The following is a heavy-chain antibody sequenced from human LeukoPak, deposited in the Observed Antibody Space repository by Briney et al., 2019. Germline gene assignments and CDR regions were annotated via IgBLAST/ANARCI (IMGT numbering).Heavy chain of an antibody. CDR3: TRDPEVPMDV. Sequence: PGGSLRLSCAASGFTFSSYYMSWVRQAPGKGLEWVANIKQDGSEKYYVDSVKGRFTISRDNAKNSLHLQMNSLRVEDTAVYYCTRDPEVPMDVWGQGTTVTVSS. CDR1: GFTFSSYY. D-gene: IGHD2-2*01. J-gene: IGHJ6*02. V-gene: IGHV3-7*01. CDR2: IKQDGSEK.